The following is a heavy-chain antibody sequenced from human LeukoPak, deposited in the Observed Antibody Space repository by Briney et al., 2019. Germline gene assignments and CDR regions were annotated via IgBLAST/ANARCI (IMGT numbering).Heavy chain of an antibody. D-gene: IGHD6-19*01. CDR3: AKPPGIAVAGKGGRDY. V-gene: IGHV3-30*18. Sequence: LPGGSLRLSCAASGFTFSSYGMHWVRQAPGKGLEWVAVISYDGSNKYYADSVKGRFTISRDNSKNTLYLQMNSLRAEDTAVYYCAKPPGIAVAGKGGRDYWGQGTLVTVSS. CDR2: ISYDGSNK. CDR1: GFTFSSYG. J-gene: IGHJ4*02.